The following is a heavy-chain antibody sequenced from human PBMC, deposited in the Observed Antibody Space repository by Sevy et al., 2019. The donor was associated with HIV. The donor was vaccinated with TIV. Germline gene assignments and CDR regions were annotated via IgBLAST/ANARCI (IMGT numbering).Heavy chain of an antibody. CDR2: ISYDESKK. Sequence: GGSLRLSCVTSGFTSKKFGMHWVRQAPGKGPEWVAIISYDESKKYYADSVKGRFTISRDISKNTLYLQMDRLTPEDTAVYYCAKDLYYYEPKSFPDYWGQGTQVTVSS. CDR3: AKDLYYYEPKSFPDY. CDR1: GFTSKKFG. V-gene: IGHV3-30*18. J-gene: IGHJ4*02. D-gene: IGHD3-16*01.